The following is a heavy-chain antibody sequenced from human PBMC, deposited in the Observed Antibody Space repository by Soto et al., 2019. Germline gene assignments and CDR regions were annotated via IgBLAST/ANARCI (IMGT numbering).Heavy chain of an antibody. J-gene: IGHJ3*02. CDR2: TRNKANSYTT. D-gene: IGHD3-9*01. V-gene: IGHV3-72*01. Sequence: EVQLVESGGGLVQPGGSLRLSCAASGFTFSDHYMDWVRQAPGKGLEWVGRTRNKANSYTTEYAASVKGRFTISRDDSKNSLYRKMTSLQTEDMTVYYCAREAYYDILTGPNGAFDICGQGTMVTVSS. CDR1: GFTFSDHY. CDR3: AREAYYDILTGPNGAFDI.